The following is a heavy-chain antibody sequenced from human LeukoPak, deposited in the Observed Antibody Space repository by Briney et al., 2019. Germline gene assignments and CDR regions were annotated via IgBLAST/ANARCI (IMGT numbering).Heavy chain of an antibody. V-gene: IGHV4-59*01. CDR3: ARDGMGATSGY. Sequence: PSETLSLTCTVTGGSISSYYWSWIRQPPGKGLEWIGYIYYSGSTNYNPSLKSRVTISVDTSKNQCSLKLSSVTAADTAVYYCARDGMGATSGYWGQGTLVTVSS. CDR2: IYYSGST. CDR1: GGSISSYY. D-gene: IGHD1-26*01. J-gene: IGHJ4*02.